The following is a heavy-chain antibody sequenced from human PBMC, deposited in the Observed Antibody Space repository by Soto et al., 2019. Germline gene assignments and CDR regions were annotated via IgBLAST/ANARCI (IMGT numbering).Heavy chain of an antibody. J-gene: IGHJ4*02. CDR1: GFTFSNYA. D-gene: IGHD2-2*01. V-gene: IGHV3-23*01. CDR3: AKDVGYLSSWAYFDY. CDR2: LSGSGDST. Sequence: EVQLLESGGGLVQPGESLRLSCSASGFTFSNYAMSWVRQAPGKGLEWVSILSGSGDSTYYADSVKGRFTISRDNSENTLYLQMNSLRAEDTAVYYCAKDVGYLSSWAYFDYWGQGTLVTVSS.